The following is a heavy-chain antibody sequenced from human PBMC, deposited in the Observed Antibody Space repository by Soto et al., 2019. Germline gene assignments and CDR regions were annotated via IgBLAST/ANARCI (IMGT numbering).Heavy chain of an antibody. V-gene: IGHV3-30*03. CDR1: GFTFSRDG. CDR3: TAENFDH. J-gene: IGHJ4*02. Sequence: GGSLRLSCAASGFTFSRDGKHWVRQAPGKGLEWVVITSYDGSKKYYADSVKGRITISRDTVLRADDTAFYYCVRGVVVVVGSTAENFDHWGQGTLVTSPQ. D-gene: IGHD2-15*01. CDR2: TSYDGSKK.